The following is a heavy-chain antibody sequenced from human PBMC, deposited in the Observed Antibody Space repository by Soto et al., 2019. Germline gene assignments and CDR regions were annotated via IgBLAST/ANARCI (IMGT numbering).Heavy chain of an antibody. V-gene: IGHV1-46*01. CDR2: INPSGGST. D-gene: IGHD1-26*01. CDR1: GYTFTSYY. Sequence: QVQLVQSGAEVKKPGASVKVSCKASGYTFTSYYMHWVRQAPGQGLEWMGIINPSGGSTSYAQKFQGRVTMTRDTSTSTVYMELSSLRSEDTAVYYCARDSTSWEGYYYYGMDVWGQGTTVTVSS. CDR3: ARDSTSWEGYYYYGMDV. J-gene: IGHJ6*02.